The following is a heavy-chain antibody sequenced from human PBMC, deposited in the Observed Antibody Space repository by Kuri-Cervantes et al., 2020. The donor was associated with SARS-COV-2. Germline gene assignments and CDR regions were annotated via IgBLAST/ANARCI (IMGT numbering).Heavy chain of an antibody. CDR2: IIPIFGTA. CDR1: GGTFSSYA. V-gene: IGHV1-69*06. D-gene: IGHD3-3*01. CDR3: ARGYYDFSGYYYYGMDV. J-gene: IGHJ6*02. Sequence: SVKVSCKASGGTFSSYAISWVRQAPGQGLEWMGGIIPIFGTANYAQKFQGRVTITADKSTSTAYMELSSLRSEDTAVYYCARGYYDFSGYYYYGMDVWGQGTTVTVSS.